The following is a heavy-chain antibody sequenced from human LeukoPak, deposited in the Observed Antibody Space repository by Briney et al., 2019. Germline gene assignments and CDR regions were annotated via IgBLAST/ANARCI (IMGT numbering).Heavy chain of an antibody. D-gene: IGHD3-22*01. CDR3: ARDSSGYSLNWFDP. J-gene: IGHJ5*02. CDR1: GGTFSSYA. V-gene: IGHV1-69*04. Sequence: ASVKVSCKASGGTFSSYAISWVRQAPGQGLEWMGRIIPILGIANYAQKFQGRVTITADKSTSTAYMELSSLRSEDTAVYYCARDSSGYSLNWFDPWGQGTLVTVSS. CDR2: IIPILGIA.